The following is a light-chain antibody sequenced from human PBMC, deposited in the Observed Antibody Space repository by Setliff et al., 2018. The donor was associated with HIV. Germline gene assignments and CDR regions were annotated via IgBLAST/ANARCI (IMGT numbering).Light chain of an antibody. J-gene: IGKJ1*01. CDR1: HSLLHSDGTTY. V-gene: IGKV2-30*02. Sequence: DVVMTQSPPSLPVTLGQPASISCRSSHSLLHSDGTTYLTWFHQRPGQSPRRLIYKVSDRDSGVPDRFSGSGSGTDFTLKISRVEAEDVGVYSCMQYTHWPPTFGQGTKVDIK. CDR2: KVS. CDR3: MQYTHWPPT.